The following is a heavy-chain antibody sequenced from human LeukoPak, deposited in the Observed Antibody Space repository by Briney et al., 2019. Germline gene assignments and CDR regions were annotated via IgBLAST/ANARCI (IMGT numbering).Heavy chain of an antibody. V-gene: IGHV3-48*04. Sequence: GGSLRLSCAASGFTFSSYSMNWVRQAPGKGLEWVSYISSSSSTIYYADSVKGRFTISRDNAKNSLYLQMNSLRAEDTAVYYCARWGYYYDSSGYWGGFDYWGQGTLVTVSS. CDR1: GFTFSSYS. CDR2: ISSSSSTI. D-gene: IGHD3-22*01. CDR3: ARWGYYYDSSGYWGGFDY. J-gene: IGHJ4*02.